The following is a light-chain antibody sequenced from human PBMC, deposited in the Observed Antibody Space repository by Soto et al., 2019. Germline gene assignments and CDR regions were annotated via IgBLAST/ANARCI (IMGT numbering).Light chain of an antibody. Sequence: TQSPSSLSASFGDRVTITCRASQGISNYLAWYQQKPGQVPSLLIYDASNRATATPPRFSGSGSGTDFTLTISSLEPEDFAVYYCQQRSAGVTFGQGTRLEIK. CDR3: QQRSAGVT. CDR1: QGISNY. V-gene: IGKV3D-11*01. J-gene: IGKJ5*01. CDR2: DAS.